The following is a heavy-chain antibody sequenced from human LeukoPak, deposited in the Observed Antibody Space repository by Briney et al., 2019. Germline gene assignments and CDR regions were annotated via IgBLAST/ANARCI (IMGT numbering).Heavy chain of an antibody. CDR3: ASFTSGYDLNWFDP. CDR1: GYTFTGYY. D-gene: IGHD5-12*01. CDR2: INPNSGGT. Sequence: ASVKVSCKASGYTFTGYYMHWVRQAPGQGLEWMGWINPNSGGTNYAQKFQGRVTMTRDTSISTAYMELSRLRSDDTAVYYCASFTSGYDLNWFDPWGQGTLVTVSS. J-gene: IGHJ5*02. V-gene: IGHV1-2*02.